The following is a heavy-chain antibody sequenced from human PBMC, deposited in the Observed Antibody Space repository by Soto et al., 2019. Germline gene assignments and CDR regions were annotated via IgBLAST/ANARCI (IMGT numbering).Heavy chain of an antibody. CDR3: ARDYSPYGAYWDY. D-gene: IGHD4-17*01. J-gene: IGHJ4*02. V-gene: IGHV3-30-3*01. CDR1: GFTFSSYA. CDR2: ISYDGSTK. Sequence: QVQLVESGGGVVQPGRSMRLSCAASGFTFSSYAMHWGRQAPGKGLEWVAIISYDGSTKYYGDSVKGRFTISRDNSKNTLYLQMNSLRGEDTAVYYCARDYSPYGAYWDYWGQGTLVTVSS.